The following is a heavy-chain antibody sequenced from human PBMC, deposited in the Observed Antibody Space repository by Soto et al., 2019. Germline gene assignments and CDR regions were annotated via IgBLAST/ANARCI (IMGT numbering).Heavy chain of an antibody. V-gene: IGHV6-1*01. CDR3: ARESRGYCSSTSCYTRLNYYGMDV. D-gene: IGHD2-2*02. Sequence: SQTLSLTCAISGDSVPSNSAAWNWIRQSPSRGLEWLGRTYYRSKWYNDYAVSVKSRITINPDTSKNQFSLQLNSVTPEDTAVYYCARESRGYCSSTSCYTRLNYYGMDVWGQGTTVTVS. CDR2: TYYRSKWYN. CDR1: GDSVPSNSAA. J-gene: IGHJ6*02.